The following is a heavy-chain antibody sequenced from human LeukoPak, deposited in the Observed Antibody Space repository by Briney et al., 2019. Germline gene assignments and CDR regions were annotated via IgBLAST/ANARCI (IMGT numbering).Heavy chain of an antibody. CDR1: GFTVSSNY. V-gene: IGHV3-66*01. CDR2: IYSGGGT. J-gene: IGHJ3*02. CDR3: ARDTYDILTGYYTWAFDI. D-gene: IGHD3-9*01. Sequence: GGSLRLSCAASGFTVSSNYMRWVRQAPGKGLEWVSVIYSGGGTDYADSVKGRFTISRDNSTNMLYLQMNSLRAEDTAVFYCARDTYDILTGYYTWAFDIWGQGTMVTVPS.